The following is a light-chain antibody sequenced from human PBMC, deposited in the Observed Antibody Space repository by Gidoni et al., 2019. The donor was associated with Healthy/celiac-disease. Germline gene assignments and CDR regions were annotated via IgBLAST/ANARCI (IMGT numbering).Light chain of an antibody. CDR1: SSNIGINT. CDR3: AAWDDSLNGVV. Sequence: QSVLTQPHSASGTPGPRVTISCSGSSSNIGINTVNWYQQLPGTAPKLLIYSNNQRPSGVPDRFSGSKSGTSASLAISGLQSEDEADYYCAAWDDSLNGVVFGGGTKLTVL. J-gene: IGLJ2*01. CDR2: SNN. V-gene: IGLV1-44*01.